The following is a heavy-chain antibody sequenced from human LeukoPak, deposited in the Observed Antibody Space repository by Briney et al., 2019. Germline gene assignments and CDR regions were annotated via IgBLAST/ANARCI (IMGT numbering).Heavy chain of an antibody. CDR2: ISSAGGYI. Sequence: GGSLRLSCAASGFTFSSYTVNWVRQAPGKGLEGVSSISSAGGYIYYADSVKGRFTISRDNAKNSLYLQMNSLRAVDTAVYYCAREIVSSNSFDNWGQGTLVTVSS. CDR3: AREIVSSNSFDN. J-gene: IGHJ4*02. V-gene: IGHV3-21*01. CDR1: GFTFSSYT. D-gene: IGHD2-2*01.